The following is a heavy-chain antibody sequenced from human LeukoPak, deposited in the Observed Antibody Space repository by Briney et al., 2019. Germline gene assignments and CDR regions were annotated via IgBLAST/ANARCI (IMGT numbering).Heavy chain of an antibody. CDR3: ARLRGSITMVRGLIAYGMDV. CDR1: GFTFSSYS. Sequence: GGSLRLSCAVSGFTFSSYSMNWVRRAPGKGLEWVSSISSSSTYIYYADSVKGRFTISRDNAKNSLYLQMNSLRAEDTAVYYCARLRGSITMVRGLIAYGMDVWGQGTTVTVSS. CDR2: ISSSSTYI. V-gene: IGHV3-21*01. D-gene: IGHD3-10*01. J-gene: IGHJ6*02.